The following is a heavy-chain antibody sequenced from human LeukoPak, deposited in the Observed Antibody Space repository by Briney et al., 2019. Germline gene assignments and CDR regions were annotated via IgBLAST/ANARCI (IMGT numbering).Heavy chain of an antibody. CDR1: GFTFDDYA. V-gene: IGHV3-9*01. Sequence: PGGSLRLSCAASGFTFDDYAMHWVRQAPGKGLEWVSGISWNSGTIGYADSVKGRFTISRDNAKNSLYLQTNSLRAEDTALYYCAKDQRITMAGIFQHWGQGTLVTVSS. J-gene: IGHJ1*01. D-gene: IGHD3-10*01. CDR2: ISWNSGTI. CDR3: AKDQRITMAGIFQH.